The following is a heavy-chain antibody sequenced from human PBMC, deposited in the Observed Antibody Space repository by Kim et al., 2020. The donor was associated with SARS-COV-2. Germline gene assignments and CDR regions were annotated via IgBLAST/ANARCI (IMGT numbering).Heavy chain of an antibody. CDR3: AKALSSWHGKLDY. Sequence: YAGNVGGRFTISRDNSRNTVYLQLNSLRDEDTAMFYCAKALSSWHGKLDYRGQGVLVTVSS. J-gene: IGHJ4*02. V-gene: IGHV3-23*01. D-gene: IGHD3-16*01.